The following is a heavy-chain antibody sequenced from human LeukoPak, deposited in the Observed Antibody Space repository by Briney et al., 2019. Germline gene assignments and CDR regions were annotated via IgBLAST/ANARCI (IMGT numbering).Heavy chain of an antibody. J-gene: IGHJ4*02. CDR3: ASKRGYNYGYDY. CDR1: GFTVSSNY. D-gene: IGHD5-18*01. V-gene: IGHV3-53*01. CDR2: TYSGGST. Sequence: GGSLRLSCAASGFTVSSNYMSWVRQAPGKGLEWVSVTYSGGSTYYVDSVKGRFTISRDNSKNTLYLQMSSLRAEDTAVYYCASKRGYNYGYDYWGQGTLVTVS.